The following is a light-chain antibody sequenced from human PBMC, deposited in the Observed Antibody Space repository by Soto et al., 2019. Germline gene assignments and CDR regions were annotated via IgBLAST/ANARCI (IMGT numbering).Light chain of an antibody. Sequence: EIVLTQSPATLSLSPGESASLSCRASQSVGNSLAWYQHKPGQAPRLLIYDVSNRATGIPARFSGSGSGTDFTLTISSLEPEDFAVYYCQQCVIWPLLTFGPGTKVDIK. V-gene: IGKV3-11*01. CDR2: DVS. J-gene: IGKJ3*01. CDR3: QQCVIWPLLT. CDR1: QSVGNS.